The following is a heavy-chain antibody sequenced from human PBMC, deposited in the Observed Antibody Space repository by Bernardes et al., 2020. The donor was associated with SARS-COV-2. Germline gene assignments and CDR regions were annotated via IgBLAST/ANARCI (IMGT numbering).Heavy chain of an antibody. Sequence: SETLSPTCTVAACPTTSSYWSWIRQPPGKALELIGYVYHIRTTSYNPSLKSRVPISRGTPNTQFSLKLKSVTAADTALYYCARDPGLFFTGSFDSWGPGTLVTVSS. CDR3: ARDPGLFFTGSFDS. CDR2: VYHIRTT. V-gene: IGHV4-59*01. CDR1: ACPTTSSY. J-gene: IGHJ4*02.